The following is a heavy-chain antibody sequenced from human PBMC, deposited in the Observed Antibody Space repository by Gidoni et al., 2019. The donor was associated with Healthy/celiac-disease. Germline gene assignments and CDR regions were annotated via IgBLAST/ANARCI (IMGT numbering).Heavy chain of an antibody. CDR3: AKDFVALRRWGEVALDY. J-gene: IGHJ4*02. CDR2: IMGMRGST. Sequence: EVQLLESGGGLVQPGGSLRISGAASGFTCSSYAMSWVRQAPGKGLEGGSAIMGMRGSTYYAAPVKGRFTISRDNSKNTLYLQMNSLRAEDTAVYYCAKDFVALRRWGEVALDYWGQGTLVTVSS. CDR1: GFTCSSYA. D-gene: IGHD3-10*01. V-gene: IGHV3-23*01.